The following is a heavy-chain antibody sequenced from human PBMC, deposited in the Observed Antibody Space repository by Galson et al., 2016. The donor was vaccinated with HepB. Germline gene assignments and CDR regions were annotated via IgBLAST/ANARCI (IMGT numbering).Heavy chain of an antibody. D-gene: IGHD4-23*01. J-gene: IGHJ6*02. CDR3: AKGGGGTDFYYYGLDV. Sequence: SCAASGFTFDDYSMHWVRQAPGKGLEWVSLINWDGGRTYYADSVKGRFTISRDNNKNSLYLQMNSLRTEDNAFYYCAKGGGGTDFYYYGLDVWGQGTTVTVSS. CDR1: GFTFDDYS. CDR2: INWDGGRT. V-gene: IGHV3-43*01.